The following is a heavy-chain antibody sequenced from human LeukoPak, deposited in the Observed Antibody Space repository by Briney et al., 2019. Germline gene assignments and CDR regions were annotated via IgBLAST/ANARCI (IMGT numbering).Heavy chain of an antibody. Sequence: ASVKVSCKASGYTFTGYYMHWVRQAPGQGLEWMGWINPNSGGTNYAQKLQGRVTMTTDTSTSTAYMELRSLRSDDTAVYYCARGVYGESYGEENWFDPWGQGTLVTVSS. CDR3: ARGVYGESYGEENWFDP. CDR2: INPNSGGT. D-gene: IGHD4-17*01. CDR1: GYTFTGYY. V-gene: IGHV1-2*02. J-gene: IGHJ5*02.